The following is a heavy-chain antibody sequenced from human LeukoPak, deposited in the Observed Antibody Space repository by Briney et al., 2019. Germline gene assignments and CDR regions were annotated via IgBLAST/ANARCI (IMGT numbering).Heavy chain of an antibody. CDR2: IYYSGST. V-gene: IGHV4-59*01. J-gene: IGHJ4*02. CDR1: GGSISSYY. D-gene: IGHD1-14*01. CDR3: ARGGGVPTTPLDY. Sequence: PSETLSLTCTVSGGSISSYYWSWLRQPPRKGLEWIGYIYYSGSTNYNPSLKSRVTISVDTSKNQFSLKLSSVTAADTAVYYCARGGGVPTTPLDYWGQGTLVTVSS.